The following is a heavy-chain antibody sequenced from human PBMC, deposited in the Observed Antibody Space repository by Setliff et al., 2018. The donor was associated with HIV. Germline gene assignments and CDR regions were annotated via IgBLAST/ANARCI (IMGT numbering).Heavy chain of an antibody. J-gene: IGHJ4*02. CDR1: GGSISSGGYY. D-gene: IGHD4-17*01. Sequence: PSETLSLTCTVSGGSISSGGYYWSWIRQHPGKGLEWIGYIYYSGSTYYNPSLKSRVTISVDTSKNQFSLKLSSVTAADAAVYYCASGAYGDYYFDYWGQGTLVTVSS. V-gene: IGHV4-31*03. CDR3: ASGAYGDYYFDY. CDR2: IYYSGST.